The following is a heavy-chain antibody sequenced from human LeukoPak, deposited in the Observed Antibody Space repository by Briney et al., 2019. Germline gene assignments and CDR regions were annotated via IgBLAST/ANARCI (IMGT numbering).Heavy chain of an antibody. CDR3: AKDLRIAVAVTPGWFDP. Sequence: PGGSLRLSCAASGFTFSTYAVNWVRQAPGKGLEWVSTISGSGDSTYYADSVKGRFTISRDNSKNTLYLQMNSLRAEDTAVYYCAKDLRIAVAVTPGWFDPWGQGTLVTVSS. J-gene: IGHJ5*02. D-gene: IGHD6-19*01. CDR1: GFTFSTYA. CDR2: ISGSGDST. V-gene: IGHV3-23*01.